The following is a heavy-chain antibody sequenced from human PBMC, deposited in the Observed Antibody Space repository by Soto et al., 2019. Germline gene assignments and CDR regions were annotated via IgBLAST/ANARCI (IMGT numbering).Heavy chain of an antibody. CDR2: ISAYNGNT. D-gene: IGHD4-4*01. J-gene: IGHJ4*02. Sequence: QVQLVQSGAEVKKPGASVKVSCKASGYTFTSYGISWVRQAPGQGLEWMGWISAYNGNTNYAQKLQGRVTMTTDTSTSTVYMELRSLRSDDTAVYYCTRVAPTATTVTTDFDYWGQGTLVTVSS. CDR3: TRVAPTATTVTTDFDY. CDR1: GYTFTSYG. V-gene: IGHV1-18*01.